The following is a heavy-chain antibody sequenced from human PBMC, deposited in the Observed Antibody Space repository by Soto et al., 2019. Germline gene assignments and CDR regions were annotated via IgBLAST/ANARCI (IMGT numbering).Heavy chain of an antibody. V-gene: IGHV3-11*01. CDR2: ISSSGSTI. CDR3: ASPPPAAPARDYYGMAV. D-gene: IGHD2-2*01. J-gene: IGHJ6*02. CDR1: GFTFSDYY. Sequence: GGSLRLSCAASGFTFSDYYMSWIRQAPGKGLEWVSYISSSGSTIYYADSVKGRFTIPRDNAKKSLYLQMNSLRAEDTAVYYCASPPPAAPARDYYGMAVWGQGTTVTVSS.